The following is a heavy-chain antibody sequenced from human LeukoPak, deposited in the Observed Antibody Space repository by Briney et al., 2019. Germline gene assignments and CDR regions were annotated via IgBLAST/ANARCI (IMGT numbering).Heavy chain of an antibody. CDR1: GYSISSGYY. V-gene: IGHV4-38-2*02. Sequence: NPSETLSLTCTVSGYSISSGYYWGWIRQPPGKGLEWIGSIYYSGSTYYNPSLKSLVTISVDTSKNQFSLRLSSVTAADTAVYYCARTNDYDSSGYYSWDYYYYMDVWGKGTTVTVSS. CDR3: ARTNDYDSSGYYSWDYYYYMDV. CDR2: IYYSGST. D-gene: IGHD3-22*01. J-gene: IGHJ6*03.